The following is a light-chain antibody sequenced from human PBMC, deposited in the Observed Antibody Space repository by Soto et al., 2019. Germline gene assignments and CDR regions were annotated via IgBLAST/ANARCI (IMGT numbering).Light chain of an antibody. CDR1: SSSIGNNY. CDR3: GSLDNSLSGFV. CDR2: ESN. Sequence: QSVLTQPPSVSAAPGQKVIISCSGSSSSIGNNYVSWYQQLPGTAPKLLIYESNRRPLGISDRFSASKSGTSATLGISGLQSGDEADYYCGSLDNSLSGFVFGTGTKVTVL. V-gene: IGLV1-51*02. J-gene: IGLJ1*01.